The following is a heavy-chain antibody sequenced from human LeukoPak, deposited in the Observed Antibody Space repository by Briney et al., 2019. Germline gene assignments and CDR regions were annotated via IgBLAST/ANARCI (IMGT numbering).Heavy chain of an antibody. CDR2: ISGSGGST. V-gene: IGHV3-23*01. CDR1: GFTFSSYA. D-gene: IGHD2-2*01. Sequence: PGGSLRLSCAASGFTFSSYAMSWVRQAPGKGLEWVLAISGSGGSTYYADSVKGRFTISRDNSKNTLYLQMNSLRAEDTAVYYCATFPPGAYSQLLFPVRPWAQGPLATVSS. CDR3: ATFPPGAYSQLLFPVRP. J-gene: IGHJ4*02.